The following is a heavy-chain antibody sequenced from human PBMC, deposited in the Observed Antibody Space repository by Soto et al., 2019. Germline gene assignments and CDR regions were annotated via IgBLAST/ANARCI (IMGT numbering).Heavy chain of an antibody. Sequence: SETLSLTCAVSGGSIRRSDSCWSWVRQFPGKGLEWIAYITDSGRTDYNPSLKSRATISIDTSKNQFFLNLSSMTAADTAVYFCARVLITSGPLESSFAFWGPGSLVTVSS. D-gene: IGHD3-16*01. CDR3: ARVLITSGPLESSFAF. CDR2: ITDSGRT. J-gene: IGHJ4*02. V-gene: IGHV4-31*11. CDR1: GGSIRRSDSC.